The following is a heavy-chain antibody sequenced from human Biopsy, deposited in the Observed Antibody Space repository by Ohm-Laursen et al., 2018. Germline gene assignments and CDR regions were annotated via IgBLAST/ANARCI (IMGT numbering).Heavy chain of an antibody. CDR3: ARHAPSYSGSYWRYFDL. Sequence: SDTLSLTCTVSGGSISSYYWSWIRQPPGKGLEWIGYIYYTGNTNYNPSLKSRVTISVDTSMNHLSLRLTFVTAADTAVYYCARHAPSYSGSYWRYFDLWGRGTLVTVSS. CDR2: IYYTGNT. D-gene: IGHD1-26*01. J-gene: IGHJ2*01. V-gene: IGHV4-59*08. CDR1: GGSISSYY.